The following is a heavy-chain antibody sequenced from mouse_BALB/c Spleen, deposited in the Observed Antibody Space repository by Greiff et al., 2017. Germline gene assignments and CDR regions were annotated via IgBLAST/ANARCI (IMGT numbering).Heavy chain of an antibody. CDR2: ISNGGGST. CDR1: GFTFSSYT. V-gene: IGHV5-12-2*01. D-gene: IGHD2-3*01. CDR3: ARDGPMDY. J-gene: IGHJ4*01. Sequence: EVQLQESGGGLVQPGGSLKLSCAASGFTFSSYTMSWVRQTPEKRLEWVAYISNGGGSTYYPDTVKGRFTISRDNAKNTLYLQMSSLKSEDTAMYYCARDGPMDYWGQGTSVTVSS.